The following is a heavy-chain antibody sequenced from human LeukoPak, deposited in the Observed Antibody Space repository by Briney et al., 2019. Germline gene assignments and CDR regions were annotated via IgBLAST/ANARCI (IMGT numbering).Heavy chain of an antibody. CDR1: GGSISSGGYY. D-gene: IGHD3-22*01. J-gene: IGHJ4*02. CDR2: IYYSGST. CDR3: ASRPLDYYDSSGYVF. V-gene: IGHV4-31*03. Sequence: SETLSLTCTVSGGSISSGGYYWSWIRRHPGKGLEWIGYIYYSGSTYYNPSLKSRVTISVDTSKNQFSLKLSSVTAADTAVYYCASRPLDYYDSSGYVFWGQGTLVTVSS.